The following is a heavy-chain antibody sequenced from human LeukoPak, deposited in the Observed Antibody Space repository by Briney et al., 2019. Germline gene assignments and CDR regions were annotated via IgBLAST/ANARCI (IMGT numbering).Heavy chain of an antibody. Sequence: QTLSLTCAISGDSVSSNSAAWNWIRQSPSRGLEWLGRTYYRSKWYSEYALSLRGRLTIKPDTSKNQFSLPLNSVTPEDTAVYYCARTSGWFDYWGQGTPVTVSS. CDR3: ARTSGWFDY. CDR1: GDSVSSNSAA. CDR2: TYYRSKWYS. V-gene: IGHV6-1*01. J-gene: IGHJ5*01. D-gene: IGHD6-19*01.